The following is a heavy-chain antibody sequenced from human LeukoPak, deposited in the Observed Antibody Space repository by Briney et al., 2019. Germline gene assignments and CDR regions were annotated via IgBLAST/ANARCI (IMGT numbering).Heavy chain of an antibody. CDR2: ISAYNGNT. CDR1: GYTFTSYG. D-gene: IGHD4-17*01. CDR3: ASFLAPSMTTDYYYYGMDV. J-gene: IGHJ6*02. V-gene: IGHV1-18*01. Sequence: GASVKVSCKASGYTFTSYGISWVRQAPGQGLEWMGWISAYNGNTNYAQKLQGRVTMTTDTSTCTAYMELRSLRSDDTAVYYCASFLAPSMTTDYYYYGMDVWGQGTTVTVSS.